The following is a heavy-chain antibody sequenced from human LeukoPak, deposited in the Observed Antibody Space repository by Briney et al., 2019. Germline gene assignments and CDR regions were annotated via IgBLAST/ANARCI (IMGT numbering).Heavy chain of an antibody. Sequence: GGSLRLSCAASGFTFSSYSMNWVRQAPGKGLEWVSSISSSSSYIYYADSVKGRFTISRDNSKNTLYLQMNRLRAEDTAVYYCASDYGVGNWFDPWGQGTLVTVSS. V-gene: IGHV3-21*01. CDR2: ISSSSSYI. D-gene: IGHD4-17*01. J-gene: IGHJ5*02. CDR1: GFTFSSYS. CDR3: ASDYGVGNWFDP.